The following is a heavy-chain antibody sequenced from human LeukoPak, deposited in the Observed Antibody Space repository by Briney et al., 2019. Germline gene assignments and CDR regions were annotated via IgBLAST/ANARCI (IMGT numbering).Heavy chain of an antibody. V-gene: IGHV1-46*01. CDR1: GYTFTSYY. D-gene: IGHD3-22*01. CDR2: INPSGGST. Sequence: ASVKVSCKASGYTFTSYYMHWVRQAPGQGLEWMGIINPSGGSTSYAQKFQGRVTMTRDTSTSTVYMELSSLRSEDTAVYYCERVTYYYDSSGYYYFDYWGQGTLVTVSS. CDR3: ERVTYYYDSSGYYYFDY. J-gene: IGHJ4*02.